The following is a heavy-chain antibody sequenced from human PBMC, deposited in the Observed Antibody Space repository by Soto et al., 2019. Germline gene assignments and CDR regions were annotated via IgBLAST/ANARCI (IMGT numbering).Heavy chain of an antibody. J-gene: IGHJ4*02. V-gene: IGHV4-59*11. D-gene: IGHD3-16*01. CDR1: DGNLSSHY. CDR2: IYYSGST. Sequence: SVTMSHTDTGSDGNLSSHYWSWIRQPPGKGLEWIGYIYYSGSTNYNPSLKSRVTISVDTSKNQFSLKLSSVTAADTAVYYCARGGDGYGYWGQGTLVTV. CDR3: ARGGDGYGY.